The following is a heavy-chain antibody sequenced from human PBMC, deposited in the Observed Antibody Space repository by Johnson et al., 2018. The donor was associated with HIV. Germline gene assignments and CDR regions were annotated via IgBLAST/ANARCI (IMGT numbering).Heavy chain of an antibody. Sequence: QVQLVESGGGFVQPGGSLRLSCAASGFTVSSYYMNWFRQAPGKGLERVAFIRYDRSNKYYADSVKVRFTISRDNSKNTLYLQMNSLRTEDTAVYYCARDRKHGVGATRDDAFDIWGQGTMVTVSS. J-gene: IGHJ3*02. V-gene: IGHV3-30*02. D-gene: IGHD1-26*01. CDR2: IRYDRSNK. CDR3: ARDRKHGVGATRDDAFDI. CDR1: GFTVSSYY.